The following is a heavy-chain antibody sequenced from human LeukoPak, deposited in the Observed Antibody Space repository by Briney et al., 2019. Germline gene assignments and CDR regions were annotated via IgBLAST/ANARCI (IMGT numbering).Heavy chain of an antibody. CDR1: GFTFRTYG. D-gene: IGHD3-10*01. V-gene: IGHV3-30*18. CDR3: AKDVSALTYNASWPGPGF. J-gene: IGHJ4*02. Sequence: PGGSLRLSCAASGFTFRTYGMHWVRQAPGKGLEWVAVISYDGDPKFYADSVKGRFTISRDNSKNTLYLHLNSLRVEDTAIYYCAKDVSALTYNASWPGPGFWGQGTLVSVSS. CDR2: ISYDGDPK.